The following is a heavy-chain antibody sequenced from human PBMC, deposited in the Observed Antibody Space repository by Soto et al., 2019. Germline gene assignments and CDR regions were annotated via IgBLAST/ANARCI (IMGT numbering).Heavy chain of an antibody. D-gene: IGHD3-22*01. CDR3: ARVDYYDSSGYYNNGD. CDR2: IYPGDSDT. CDR1: GYSFTSYW. V-gene: IGHV5-51*01. Sequence: RXESLKISCKGSGYSFTSYWIGWVPQMPGKGLEWMGIIYPGDSDTRYSPSFQGQVTISADKSISTAYLQWSSLKASDTAMYYCARVDYYDSSGYYNNGDWGQGALVTVSS. J-gene: IGHJ4*02.